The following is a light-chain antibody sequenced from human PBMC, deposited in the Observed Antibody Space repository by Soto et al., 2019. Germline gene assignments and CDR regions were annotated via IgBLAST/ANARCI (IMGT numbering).Light chain of an antibody. CDR1: QSVSNNY. Sequence: IVLTHSPGTLSLSPGEIATLSFRASQSVSNNYLAWYQQKPGQAPRLLIYGASNRATGIPDRFSGSGSGTDFTLTISRLEPEDFAVYYCQQYGSSPRTFGQGTKVDIK. V-gene: IGKV3-20*01. CDR2: GAS. CDR3: QQYGSSPRT. J-gene: IGKJ1*01.